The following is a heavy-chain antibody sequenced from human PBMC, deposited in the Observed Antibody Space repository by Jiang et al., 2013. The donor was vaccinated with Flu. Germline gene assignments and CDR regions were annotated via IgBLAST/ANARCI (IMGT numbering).Heavy chain of an antibody. J-gene: IGHJ4*02. CDR2: ISYDGNNI. Sequence: VESGGGVVQPGRSLRLSCAASGFTFSTYGMHWVRQAPGKGLEWVAFISYDGNNIHFADSVKGRFTISRDNSKNTLYLQMNSLRAEDTAIYYCGKDFFSYEIGGLDYWGQGTLVTVSS. D-gene: IGHD2/OR15-2a*01. V-gene: IGHV3-30*18. CDR3: GKDFFSYEIGGLDY. CDR1: GFTFSTYG.